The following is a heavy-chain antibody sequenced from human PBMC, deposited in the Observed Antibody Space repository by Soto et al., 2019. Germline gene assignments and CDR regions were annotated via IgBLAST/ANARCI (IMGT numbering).Heavy chain of an antibody. Sequence: ASVKVSCKVSGYTLPELSMHWVRQAPGKGLEWMGGFDPEDGETIYAQKFQGRVTMTEDTSTDTAYMELSSLRSEDTAVYYCAVSGSYYVPGCLDYWGQGTLVTVSS. CDR3: AVSGSYYVPGCLDY. V-gene: IGHV1-24*01. J-gene: IGHJ4*02. D-gene: IGHD1-26*01. CDR1: GYTLPELS. CDR2: FDPEDGET.